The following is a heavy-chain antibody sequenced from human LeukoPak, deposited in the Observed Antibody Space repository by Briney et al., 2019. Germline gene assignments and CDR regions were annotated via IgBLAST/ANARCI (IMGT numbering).Heavy chain of an antibody. J-gene: IGHJ4*02. V-gene: IGHV4-59*01. CDR1: GGSISSYY. Sequence: SETLSLTCTVSGGSISSYYWSWLRQPPGKGLEWIGYIYYSGSTNYNPSLKSRVTISVDTSKNQFSLKLSSVTAADTAVYYCAREKRIGELLYWGQGTLVTVSS. CDR2: IYYSGST. D-gene: IGHD3-10*01. CDR3: AREKRIGELLY.